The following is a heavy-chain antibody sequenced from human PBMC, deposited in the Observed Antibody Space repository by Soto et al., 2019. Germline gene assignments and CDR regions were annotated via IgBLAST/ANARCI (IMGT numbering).Heavy chain of an antibody. CDR3: ANDGVDPPATVTGAY. D-gene: IGHD1-1*01. V-gene: IGHV1-18*01. J-gene: IGHJ4*02. CDR1: GYTFTNYG. CDR2: INTYNGNT. Sequence: QVHLVQSGPEVKKPGASVRVSCRASGYTFTNYGIGWVRQAPGQGLEWMGWINTYNGNTNYAQKSRGTLTITTDTSTTTPYLALRSLKSDDTAMYYCANDGVDPPATVTGAYWGQGTLVTVSS.